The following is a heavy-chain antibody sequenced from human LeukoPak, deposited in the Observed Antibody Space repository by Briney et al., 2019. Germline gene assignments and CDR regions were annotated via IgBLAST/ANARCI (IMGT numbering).Heavy chain of an antibody. CDR3: ARHTTKPWELLELGWFDP. CDR1: GGSISSGGYY. D-gene: IGHD1-26*01. CDR2: IYYSGST. V-gene: IGHV4-61*08. J-gene: IGHJ5*02. Sequence: PSQTLSLTCTVSGGSISSGGYYWSWIRQPPGKGLEWIGYIYYSGSTNYHPSLKSRVTISVDTSKNQFSLKLSSVTAADTAVYYCARHTTKPWELLELGWFDPWGQGTLVTVSS.